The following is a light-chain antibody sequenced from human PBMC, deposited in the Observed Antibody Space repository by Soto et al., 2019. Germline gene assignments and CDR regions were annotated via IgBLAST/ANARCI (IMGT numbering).Light chain of an antibody. CDR2: GAS. CDR3: QQYDNSPRT. V-gene: IGKV3-20*01. CDR1: QSIDNRY. Sequence: EIVLTQSPGTLSLSPGDRATLSCRASQSIDNRYLAWYQQKPGQAPRLLIYGASSRASGIPTIFSGSGSRTDFTLTISRLEPEDFAVYYWQQYDNSPRTFGQGTKVEVK. J-gene: IGKJ1*01.